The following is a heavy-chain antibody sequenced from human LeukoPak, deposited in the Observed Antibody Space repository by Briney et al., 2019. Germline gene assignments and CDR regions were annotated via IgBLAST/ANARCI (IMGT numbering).Heavy chain of an antibody. CDR2: ISSSSSYI. J-gene: IGHJ4*02. D-gene: IGHD4-17*01. Sequence: GGSLRLSCAASGFTFSSLAMNWVRQAPGKGLEWVSSISSSSSYIYYADSVKGRFTISRDNAKNSLYLQMNSLRAEDTAVYYCARAWADKNGETLDYWGQGTLVTVSS. V-gene: IGHV3-21*01. CDR1: GFTFSSLA. CDR3: ARAWADKNGETLDY.